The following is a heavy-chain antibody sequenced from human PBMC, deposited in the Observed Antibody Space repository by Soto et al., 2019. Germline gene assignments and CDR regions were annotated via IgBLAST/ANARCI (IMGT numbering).Heavy chain of an antibody. V-gene: IGHV3-15*01. CDR1: GFTFSNAG. D-gene: IGHD3-3*01. CDR3: TTGSHDFWSGYYTRYYYYYMDV. CDR2: IKSKTDGGTA. Sequence: PGGSLRLSSTASGFTFSNAGMSWVRQAPGKGLEWVGRIKSKTDGGTADYAAPVKGRFTISRDDSKNTLYLQMNSLKTEDTAVYYCTTGSHDFWSGYYTRYYYYYMDVWGKGTTVTVSS. J-gene: IGHJ6*03.